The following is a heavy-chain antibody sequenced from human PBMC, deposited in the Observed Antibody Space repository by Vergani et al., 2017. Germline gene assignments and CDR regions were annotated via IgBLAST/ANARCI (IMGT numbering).Heavy chain of an antibody. CDR2: IYYSGST. D-gene: IGHD6-13*01. CDR3: ASHSSSWDHFDY. Sequence: QLQLQESGPGLVKPSETLSLTCTVSGGSISSSSYYWSWIRQPPGKGLEWIGSIYYSGSTYYNPSLKSRVTISVDTSKNQFSLKLSSVTAADTAVYYCASHSSSWDHFDYWGQGTLVTVSS. CDR1: GGSISSSSYY. J-gene: IGHJ4*02. V-gene: IGHV4-39*01.